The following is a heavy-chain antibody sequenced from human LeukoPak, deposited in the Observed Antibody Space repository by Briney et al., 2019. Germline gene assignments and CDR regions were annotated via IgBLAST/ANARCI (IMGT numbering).Heavy chain of an antibody. CDR1: GYTFTSYD. Sequence: ASVKVSCKASGYTFTSYDINWVRQATGQGLEWMGWMNPNSGNTGYAQKFQGRVTITRNTSISTAYMELSSLRSEDTAVYYCAGRRVAAPWDDAFDIWGQGTMVTVSS. J-gene: IGHJ3*02. D-gene: IGHD2-15*01. CDR3: AGRRVAAPWDDAFDI. V-gene: IGHV1-8*03. CDR2: MNPNSGNT.